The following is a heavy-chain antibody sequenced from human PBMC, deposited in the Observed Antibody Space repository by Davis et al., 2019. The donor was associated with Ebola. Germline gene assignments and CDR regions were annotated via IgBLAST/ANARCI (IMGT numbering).Heavy chain of an antibody. J-gene: IGHJ4*02. CDR2: IYYSGST. CDR3: ARRRVSRFDY. CDR1: GGSISSSSYY. V-gene: IGHV4-39*01. Sequence: PSETLSLTCTVSGGSISSSSYYWGWIRQPPGKGLEWIGSIYYSGSTYYNPSLKSRVTISVDTSKNQFSLKLSSVTAADTAVYYCARRRVSRFDYWGQGTLVTVSS.